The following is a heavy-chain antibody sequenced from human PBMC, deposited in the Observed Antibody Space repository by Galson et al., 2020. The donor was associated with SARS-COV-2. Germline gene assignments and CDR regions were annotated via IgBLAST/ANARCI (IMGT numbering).Heavy chain of an antibody. J-gene: IGHJ6*02. V-gene: IGHV4-39*01. CDR1: GGSISSSSYY. D-gene: IGHD3-22*01. Sequence: SQTLSLTCTVPGGSISSSSYYWGWIRQPPGKWLEWHGSIYYSGSTYYNPSLKSRVTISVDTSKNQFSLKLSSVTAADTAVYYCARLYDSSHYYYGMDVWGQGTTVTVSS. CDR2: IYYSGST. CDR3: ARLYDSSHYYYGMDV.